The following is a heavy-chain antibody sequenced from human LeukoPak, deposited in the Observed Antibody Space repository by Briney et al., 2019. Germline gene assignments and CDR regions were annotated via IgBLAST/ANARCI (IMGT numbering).Heavy chain of an antibody. CDR3: ARTSSGWYYFDY. J-gene: IGHJ4*02. V-gene: IGHV1-46*01. D-gene: IGHD6-19*01. Sequence: GASVKVSCKASGYTFTSYYMHWVRQDPGQGLEWMGIINPSGGSTSYAQKFQGRVTMTRDTSTSTVYMELSSLRSEDTAVYYCARTSSGWYYFDYWGQGTLVTVSS. CDR2: INPSGGST. CDR1: GYTFTSYY.